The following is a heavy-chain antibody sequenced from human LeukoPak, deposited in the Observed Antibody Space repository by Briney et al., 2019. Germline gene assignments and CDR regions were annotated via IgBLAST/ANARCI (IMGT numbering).Heavy chain of an antibody. D-gene: IGHD1-20*01. CDR1: GFTVSSNY. V-gene: IGHV3-53*01. J-gene: IGHJ4*02. CDR2: IYSGGST. CDR3: ARAYIHNWNEVWPAGYFDF. Sequence: GGSLRLSCAASGFTVSSNYMSWVRQAPGKGLEWVSVIYSGGSTYYADSVKGRFTISRDNSKNTLYLQMNSLRAEDTAVYYCARAYIHNWNEVWPAGYFDFWGQGTLVTVSS.